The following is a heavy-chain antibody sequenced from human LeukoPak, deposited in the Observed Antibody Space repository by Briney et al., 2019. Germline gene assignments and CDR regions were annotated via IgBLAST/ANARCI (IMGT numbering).Heavy chain of an antibody. D-gene: IGHD1-1*01. J-gene: IGHJ4*02. CDR1: EFSVGSNY. Sequence: GGSLRLSCAASEFSVGSNYMTWVRQAPGKGLEWVSLIYSGGSTYYADSVKGRFTISRDNSKNTLYLQMNSLRAEDTAVYYCAKIRFTGTTLGPFDYWGQGTLVTVSS. CDR2: IYSGGST. V-gene: IGHV3-53*01. CDR3: AKIRFTGTTLGPFDY.